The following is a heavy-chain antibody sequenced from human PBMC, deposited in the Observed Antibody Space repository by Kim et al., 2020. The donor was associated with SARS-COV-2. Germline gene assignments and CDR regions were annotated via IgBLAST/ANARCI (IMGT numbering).Heavy chain of an antibody. J-gene: IGHJ5*02. D-gene: IGHD1-7*01. CDR2: GGST. Sequence: GGSTYNADSVKGRSTISRDNPKNTLYLQMSSLRAEDTAVYYCVKNWNSDHWGQGTLVTVSS. CDR3: VKNWNSDH. V-gene: IGHV3-64D*06.